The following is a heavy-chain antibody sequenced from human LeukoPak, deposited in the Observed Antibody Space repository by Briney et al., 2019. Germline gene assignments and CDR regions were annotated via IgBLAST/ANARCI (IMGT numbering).Heavy chain of an antibody. V-gene: IGHV3-64D*06. CDR2: ISGNGVST. D-gene: IGHD6-13*01. Sequence: GGSLRLSCSASGFTFSTYPMHWVRQGPGKGLEYVSSISGNGVSTYDADSVEGRFIIPRHNSKNTLYLQMRSLRTEDTAVYYCVKDFGSSWYNWFALWGQGNLVTVSS. CDR3: VKDFGSSWYNWFAL. J-gene: IGHJ5*02. CDR1: GFTFSTYP.